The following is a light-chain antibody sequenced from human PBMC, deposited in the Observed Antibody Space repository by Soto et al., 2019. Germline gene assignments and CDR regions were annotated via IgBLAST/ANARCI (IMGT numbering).Light chain of an antibody. CDR3: HQYNNWPQT. V-gene: IGKV3-15*01. Sequence: EIVLAQSPGTLSLSPGERATVTCRSSQSVSSSYLAWYQQKPGQAPRLLIYGASTRATGIPARFGGSGSGTEFTLTISSLQAEDFAVYYCHQYNNWPQTFGQGTKVDIK. CDR2: GAS. CDR1: QSVSSSY. J-gene: IGKJ1*01.